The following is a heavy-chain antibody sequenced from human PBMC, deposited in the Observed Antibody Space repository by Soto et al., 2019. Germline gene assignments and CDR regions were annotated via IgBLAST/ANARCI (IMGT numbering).Heavy chain of an antibody. V-gene: IGHV1-46*01. D-gene: IGHD7-27*01. J-gene: IGHJ4*02. Sequence: ASVKVSCKASGYTFTSYYMHWVRQAPGQGLEWMGIINPSRGSTRYAQKFQGRVTITRDTYTSTDYMELSRLRSEDTAVYYCAGTGGPGTTIDYWGQRTLVTVSS. CDR3: AGTGGPGTTIDY. CDR2: INPSRGST. CDR1: GYTFTSYY.